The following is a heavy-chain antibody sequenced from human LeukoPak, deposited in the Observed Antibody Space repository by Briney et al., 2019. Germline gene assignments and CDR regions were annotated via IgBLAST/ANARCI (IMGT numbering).Heavy chain of an antibody. CDR1: GFTFSSYA. Sequence: GGSPRLSCAASGFTFSSYAMSWVRQAPGKGLEWVSAISGSGGSTYYADSVKGRFTISRDNSKNTLYLQMNSLRAEDTAVYYCAKDKLLGARVDWFDPWGQGTLVTVSS. V-gene: IGHV3-23*01. CDR2: ISGSGGST. CDR3: AKDKLLGARVDWFDP. J-gene: IGHJ5*02. D-gene: IGHD1-26*01.